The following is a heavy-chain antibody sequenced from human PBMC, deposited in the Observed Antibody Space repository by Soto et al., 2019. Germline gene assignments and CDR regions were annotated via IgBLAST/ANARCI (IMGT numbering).Heavy chain of an antibody. V-gene: IGHV4-39*07. J-gene: IGHJ6*02. CDR3: ARDSSKWFQTQVIDV. CDR1: CASINSNVHY. Sequence: PSETLSLTCTVSCASINSNVHYWGWVRQSPGEGLEWIGRIDTSGNTNYNPSLKSRVTMSVDTSKKQFSLKLTSVTAADTAVYYCARDSSKWFQTQVIDVWGQGNTVTGTS. D-gene: IGHD2-2*01. CDR2: IDTSGNT.